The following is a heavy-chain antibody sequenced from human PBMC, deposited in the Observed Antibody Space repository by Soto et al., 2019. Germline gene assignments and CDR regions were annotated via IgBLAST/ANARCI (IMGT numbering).Heavy chain of an antibody. J-gene: IGHJ4*02. D-gene: IGHD3-10*01. Sequence: SCPTLVNPTQTLTLTCTLSGFSLSTSAVGVGWIRQPPGKALEWLALSYWDDDKRYSPSLKSRLTVTKDTSKNQVVLTMTNMDPVDTAPYHCAHRRRYGSGTVYFDYWGQGNLVTVSS. V-gene: IGHV2-5*02. CDR2: SYWDDDK. CDR3: AHRRRYGSGTVYFDY. CDR1: GFSLSTSAVG.